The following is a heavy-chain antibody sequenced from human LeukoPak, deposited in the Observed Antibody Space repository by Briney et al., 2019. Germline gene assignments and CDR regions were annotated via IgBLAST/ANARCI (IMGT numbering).Heavy chain of an antibody. Sequence: SVKVSCKASGFTFTSSAMQWMRQARGQRLEWIGWIVVGSGNTNYAQKFQERVTITRDMSTSTAYMELSSLRSEDTAVYYCAAGSESGCSSTSCYTGLFDPWGQGTLVTVSS. J-gene: IGHJ5*02. CDR2: IVVGSGNT. CDR3: AAGSESGCSSTSCYTGLFDP. D-gene: IGHD2-2*02. CDR1: GFTFTSSA. V-gene: IGHV1-58*02.